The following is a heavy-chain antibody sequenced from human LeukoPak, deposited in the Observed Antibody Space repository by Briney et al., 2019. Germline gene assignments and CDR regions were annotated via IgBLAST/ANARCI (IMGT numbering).Heavy chain of an antibody. CDR3: AITRGAFV. CDR2: IYYSGNT. V-gene: IGHV4-39*01. J-gene: IGHJ6*04. Sequence: SETLSLTCTVSGGSISSSTNYLGWIRQSPGKGLEWIGSIYYSGNTYYNPSLKSRVTISVDTSKNQFSLKLSSVTAADTAVYYCAITRGAFVWGKGTTVTVSS. CDR1: GGSISSSTNY. D-gene: IGHD7-27*01.